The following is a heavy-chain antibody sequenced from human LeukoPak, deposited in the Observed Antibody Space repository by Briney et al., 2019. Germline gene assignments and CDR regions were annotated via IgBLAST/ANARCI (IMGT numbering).Heavy chain of an antibody. CDR1: GFTFSSYW. Sequence: GGSLRLSCAASGFTFSSYWMHWVRRAPGKGLLWVSRINSDGSATIYADSVRGRFTISRDNAKNTLYLQMSGLRVEDTAVYHCASDSPYYGMDVWGQGTTVTVSS. CDR2: INSDGSAT. V-gene: IGHV3-74*01. CDR3: ASDSPYYGMDV. J-gene: IGHJ6*02.